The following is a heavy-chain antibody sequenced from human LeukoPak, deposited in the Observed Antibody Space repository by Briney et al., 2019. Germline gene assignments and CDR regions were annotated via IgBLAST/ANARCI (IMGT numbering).Heavy chain of an antibody. V-gene: IGHV4-39*07. Sequence: SETLSLTCTVSGGSISSSSYYWGWIRQPPGKGLEWIGEINHSGSTNYNPSLKSRVTISVDTSKNQFSLKLSSVTAADTAVYYCARVDDRNDYYDSSGYQDYWGQGTLVTVSS. D-gene: IGHD3-22*01. CDR3: ARVDDRNDYYDSSGYQDY. CDR1: GGSISSSSYY. CDR2: INHSGST. J-gene: IGHJ4*02.